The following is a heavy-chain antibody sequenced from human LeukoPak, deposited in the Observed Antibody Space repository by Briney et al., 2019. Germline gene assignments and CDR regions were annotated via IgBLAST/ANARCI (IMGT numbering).Heavy chain of an antibody. CDR3: AKTGTPWYYFDY. J-gene: IGHJ4*02. CDR2: ISGSGGST. CDR1: GFTFSSYA. D-gene: IGHD6-13*01. V-gene: IGHV3-23*01. Sequence: GGSLRLSCAASGFTFSSYAMSWVRQAPGKGLEWVSAISGSGGSTYYADSVKGRFTISRDNSQNTLYLQMNSLRAEDTAVYYCAKTGTPWYYFDYWGQGTLVTVSS.